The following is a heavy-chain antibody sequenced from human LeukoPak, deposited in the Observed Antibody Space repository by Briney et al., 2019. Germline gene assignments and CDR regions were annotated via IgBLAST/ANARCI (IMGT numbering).Heavy chain of an antibody. CDR2: INPNSGGT. V-gene: IGHV1-2*02. CDR3: ATVEMATIKNYYYGMDV. J-gene: IGHJ6*02. CDR1: GYTFTGYY. D-gene: IGHD5-24*01. Sequence: ASVKVSCKASGYTFTGYYMHWVRQAPGQGLEWMGWINPNSGGTNYAQKFQGRVTMTRDTSISTAYMELSRLRSDDTAVYYCATVEMATIKNYYYGMDVWGQGTTVTVSS.